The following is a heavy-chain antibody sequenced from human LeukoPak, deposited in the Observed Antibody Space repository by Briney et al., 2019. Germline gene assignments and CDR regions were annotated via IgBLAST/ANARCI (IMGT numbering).Heavy chain of an antibody. Sequence: PSETLSLTCTVSGGSISSYYWSWIRQPPGKGLEWIGYIYYGGSTNYNPSLKSRVTISVDTSKNQFSLKLSSVTAADTAVYYCARDFFWSGSYYYMDVWGKGTTVTVSS. CDR1: GGSISSYY. CDR3: ARDFFWSGSYYYMDV. D-gene: IGHD3-3*01. CDR2: IYYGGST. V-gene: IGHV4-59*01. J-gene: IGHJ6*03.